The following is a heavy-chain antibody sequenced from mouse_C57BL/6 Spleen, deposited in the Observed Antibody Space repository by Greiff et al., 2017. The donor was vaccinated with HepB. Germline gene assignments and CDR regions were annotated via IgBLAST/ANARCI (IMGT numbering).Heavy chain of an antibody. CDR3: TTAYYYGSSYDYFYY. CDR1: GFNIKDYY. D-gene: IGHD1-1*01. J-gene: IGHJ2*01. CDR2: IDPEDGDT. Sequence: VQLQQSGAELVRPGASVKLSCTASGFNIKDYYMHWVKQRPEQGLEWIGRIDPEDGDTEYAPKFQGKATMTADTSSNTAYLQLSSLTSEDTAVYYCTTAYYYGSSYDYFYYWGQGTTLTVSS. V-gene: IGHV14-1*01.